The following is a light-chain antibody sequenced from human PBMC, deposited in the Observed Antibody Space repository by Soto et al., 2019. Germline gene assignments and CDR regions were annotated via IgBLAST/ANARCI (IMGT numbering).Light chain of an antibody. V-gene: IGKV1-39*01. Sequence: DIQMTQSPSSLSASIGDRVTITCRASQSINNYLNWYQQKPGKAPNLLIYASSSLQSGVPSRFSGSGSGTDFTLTISSLQPEDFATYYCQQTYSSSTFGGGTKVEIK. CDR1: QSINNY. CDR2: ASS. J-gene: IGKJ4*01. CDR3: QQTYSSST.